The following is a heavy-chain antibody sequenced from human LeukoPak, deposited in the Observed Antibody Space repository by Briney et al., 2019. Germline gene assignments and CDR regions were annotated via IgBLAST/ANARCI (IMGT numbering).Heavy chain of an antibody. Sequence: SVKVSCKASGGTFSSYAISWVRQAPGQRLEWMGRIIPIFGTANYAQKFQGRVTITTDESTSTAYMELSSLRSEDTAVYYCARDPLWFGETYFDYWGQGTLVTVSS. CDR1: GGTFSSYA. J-gene: IGHJ4*02. D-gene: IGHD3-10*01. CDR3: ARDPLWFGETYFDY. V-gene: IGHV1-69*05. CDR2: IIPIFGTA.